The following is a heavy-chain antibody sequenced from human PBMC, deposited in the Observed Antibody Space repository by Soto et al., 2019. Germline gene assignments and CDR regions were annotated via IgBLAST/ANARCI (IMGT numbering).Heavy chain of an antibody. V-gene: IGHV4-59*01. CDR3: ARASRLRFLSRRWFDP. Sequence: SETLSLTCTVSGGSISSYYWSWIRQPPGKGLEWIGYIYYSGSTNYNPSLKSRVTISVDTSKNQFSLKLSSVTAADTAVYYCARASRLRFLSRRWFDPWGQGTLVTVSS. D-gene: IGHD3-3*01. J-gene: IGHJ5*02. CDR2: IYYSGST. CDR1: GGSISSYY.